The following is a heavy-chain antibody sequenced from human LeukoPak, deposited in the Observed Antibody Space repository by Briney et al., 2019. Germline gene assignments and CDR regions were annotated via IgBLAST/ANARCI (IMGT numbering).Heavy chain of an antibody. CDR2: ISSSSSYI. CDR3: ARDRGQWLRLRGWFDP. Sequence: GGSLRLSCAASGFTFSSYSMNWVPQAPGKGLEGVSSISSSSSYIYYADSVKGRFTISRDNAKNSLYLQMNSLRAEDTAVYYCARDRGQWLRLRGWFDPWGQGTLVTVSS. J-gene: IGHJ5*02. CDR1: GFTFSSYS. D-gene: IGHD5-12*01. V-gene: IGHV3-21*01.